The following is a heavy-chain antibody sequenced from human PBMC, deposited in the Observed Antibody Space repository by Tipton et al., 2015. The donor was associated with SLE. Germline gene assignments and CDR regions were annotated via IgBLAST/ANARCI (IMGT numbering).Heavy chain of an antibody. CDR1: GGSISTNLHY. CDR3: ARGQCTSCYYYYMDV. CDR2: IFYSGPT. J-gene: IGHJ6*03. Sequence: GLVKPSETLSLSCGVSGGSISTNLHYWAWIRQPPGTGLEWIGSIFYSGPTYYNPSLESRVTVSIDRSKNHFSLKLSSVTAADTAVYYCARGQCTSCYYYYMDVWGKGTTVTVSS. D-gene: IGHD2-2*01. V-gene: IGHV4-39*02.